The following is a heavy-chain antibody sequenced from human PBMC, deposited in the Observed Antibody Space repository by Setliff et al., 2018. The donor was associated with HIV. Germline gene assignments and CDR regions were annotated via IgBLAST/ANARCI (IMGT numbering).Heavy chain of an antibody. CDR3: VRSGRSGELYGF. J-gene: IGHJ4*02. D-gene: IGHD3-10*01. Sequence: GESLKISCETFGYDFASHWTGWVRQTPGKGLEWVGIIYPGDSKTAYSPDFQGQVSISVDKSINTAHLQWVRLKASDTATYYCVRSGRSGELYGFWGQGTPVTVTS. V-gene: IGHV5-51*01. CDR1: GYDFASHW. CDR2: IYPGDSKT.